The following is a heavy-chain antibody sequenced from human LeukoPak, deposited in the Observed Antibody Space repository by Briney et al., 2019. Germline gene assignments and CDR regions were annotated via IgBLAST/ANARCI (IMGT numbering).Heavy chain of an antibody. Sequence: GASVKVSCKASGYTFTSYAMHWVRQAPGQRLEWMGWINAGNGNTKYSQKFQGRVTITRDTSASTAYMELSSLRSEDTAVYYCAREVDTAMVFDPWGQGTLVTVSS. CDR2: INAGNGNT. J-gene: IGHJ5*02. CDR3: AREVDTAMVFDP. V-gene: IGHV1-3*01. CDR1: GYTFTSYA. D-gene: IGHD5-18*01.